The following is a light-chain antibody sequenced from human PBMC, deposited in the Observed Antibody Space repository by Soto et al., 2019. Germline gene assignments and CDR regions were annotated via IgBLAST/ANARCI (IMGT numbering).Light chain of an antibody. V-gene: IGKV3-11*01. CDR3: QQRSNWPLT. Sequence: EIVLTQSPDTLSLSPGERATISCRASQSVSSYLAWYQQKPGQAPRLLIYDASNRATGIPARFSGSGSGTDFTLAISSLEPEDFAVYYCQQRSNWPLTFGGGTKVEIK. CDR2: DAS. J-gene: IGKJ4*01. CDR1: QSVSSY.